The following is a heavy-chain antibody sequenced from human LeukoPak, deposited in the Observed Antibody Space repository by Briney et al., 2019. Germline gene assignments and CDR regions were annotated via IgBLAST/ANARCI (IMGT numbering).Heavy chain of an antibody. J-gene: IGHJ4*02. Sequence: GGSLRLSCAASGFTFDDYGMSWVRQAPGKGLEWVSGINWNGGSTGYADSVKGRFTISRDNAKNSLHLQMNSLRAEDTAVYYCGIYDSSGYYWGYWGQGTLVTVSS. CDR2: INWNGGST. D-gene: IGHD3-22*01. V-gene: IGHV3-20*04. CDR1: GFTFDDYG. CDR3: GIYDSSGYYWGY.